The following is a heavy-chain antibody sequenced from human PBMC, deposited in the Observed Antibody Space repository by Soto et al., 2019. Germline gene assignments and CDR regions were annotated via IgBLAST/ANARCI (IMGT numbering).Heavy chain of an antibody. CDR1: GGSISSGGYY. V-gene: IGHV4-31*01. CDR2: IYNSGST. J-gene: IGHJ5*02. CDR3: ARDPAP. Sequence: QVQLQESGPGLVKPSQTLSLTCTVSGGSISSGGYYWSWIRQHPGKGLEWIGYIYNSGSTYYNPSLRGAVTISADTSTAQFFLKLCSVTAAGTAVYYCARDPAPWGQGSLVTVSS.